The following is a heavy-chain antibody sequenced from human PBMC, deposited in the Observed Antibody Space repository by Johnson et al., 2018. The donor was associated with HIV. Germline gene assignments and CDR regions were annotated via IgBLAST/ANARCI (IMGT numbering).Heavy chain of an antibody. V-gene: IGHV3-66*01. D-gene: IGHD3-22*01. Sequence: VQLVESGGGVVRPGGSRRLSCAASGVTVSTNYMSWVRQAPGKGLEWVSVIYSGGSTYYADSVKGRFTISRDNSKNTLYLQMNSLRAEDTAVYYCAKGDYFDTRAAFDIWGQGTVVIVSS. CDR3: AKGDYFDTRAAFDI. J-gene: IGHJ3*02. CDR1: GVTVSTNY. CDR2: IYSGGST.